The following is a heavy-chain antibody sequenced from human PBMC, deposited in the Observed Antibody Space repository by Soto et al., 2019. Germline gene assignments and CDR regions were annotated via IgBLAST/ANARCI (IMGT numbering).Heavy chain of an antibody. D-gene: IGHD3-3*01. CDR3: ARDVYYDFWSGYYSGYYYGMDV. J-gene: IGHJ6*02. CDR1: GYTFTSYG. V-gene: IGHV1-18*04. CDR2: ISAYNGNT. Sequence: ASLKVSCKASGYTFTSYGISWVRQAPGQGLEWMGWISAYNGNTNYAQKLQGRGTMTADTSTSTAYMELRSLRSDDTAVYYCARDVYYDFWSGYYSGYYYGMDVWGQGTTATVS.